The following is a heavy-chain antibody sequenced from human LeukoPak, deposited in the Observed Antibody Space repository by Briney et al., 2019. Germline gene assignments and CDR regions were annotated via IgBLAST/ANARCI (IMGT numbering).Heavy chain of an antibody. Sequence: ASVKVSCKASGYTFTGYYMHWVRQAPGQGLEWMGWINPNSGGTNYAQKFQGRVTMTRDTSISTAYMELSRLRSDDTAVYYCARVNYDFWSGYSTQYNWFDPWGQGILVTVSS. CDR3: ARVNYDFWSGYSTQYNWFDP. V-gene: IGHV1-2*02. J-gene: IGHJ5*02. D-gene: IGHD3-3*01. CDR2: INPNSGGT. CDR1: GYTFTGYY.